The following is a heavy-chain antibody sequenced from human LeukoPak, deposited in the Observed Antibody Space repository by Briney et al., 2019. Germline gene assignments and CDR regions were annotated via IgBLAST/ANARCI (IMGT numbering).Heavy chain of an antibody. CDR1: GYTFTGYY. V-gene: IGHV1-2*02. J-gene: IGHJ3*02. CDR2: INPNSGGT. Sequence: ASVKVSCKASGYTFTGYYMHWVRQAPGQGLEWMGWINPNSGGTNYAQKFQGRVTMTRNTSISTAYMELSRLRSDDTAVYYCARVKRGERAFDIWGQGTMVTVSS. CDR3: ARVKRGERAFDI. D-gene: IGHD1-1*01.